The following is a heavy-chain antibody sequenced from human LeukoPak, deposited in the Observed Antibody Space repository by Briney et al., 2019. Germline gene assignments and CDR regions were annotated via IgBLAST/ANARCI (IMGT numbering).Heavy chain of an antibody. J-gene: IGHJ4*02. V-gene: IGHV4-59*01. CDR1: GASISSYY. D-gene: IGHD2-8*01. Sequence: LETLSLTCTVSGASISSYYWTWIRQPPGEGLESIGYISYSGSTNYNSSLKSRVTISLDTSKNQFSLRLSSVTAADTAVYYCARAHCTNGICYSIDSWGQETLVTVSS. CDR3: ARAHCTNGICYSIDS. CDR2: ISYSGST.